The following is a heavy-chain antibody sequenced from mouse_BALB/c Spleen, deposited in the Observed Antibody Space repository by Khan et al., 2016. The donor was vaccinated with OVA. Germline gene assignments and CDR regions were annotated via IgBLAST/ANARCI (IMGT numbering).Heavy chain of an antibody. J-gene: IGHJ3*01. Sequence: EVELVESGGGLMKPGGSLKLSCAASGFTFSDYYMYWVRQTLEKRLEWVATISDINSYIYYPDNVKGRFTISRDNAKNNLYLQMNSLKSEDSAMYYCIRGYYGDPFAYWGQGTLVTVSA. D-gene: IGHD2-13*01. V-gene: IGHV5-4*02. CDR2: ISDINSYI. CDR3: IRGYYGDPFAY. CDR1: GFTFSDYY.